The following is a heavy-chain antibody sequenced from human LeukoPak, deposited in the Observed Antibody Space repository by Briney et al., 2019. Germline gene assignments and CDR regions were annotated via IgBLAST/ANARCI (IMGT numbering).Heavy chain of an antibody. J-gene: IGHJ6*04. CDR3: ARGGGSGWYHYYYGMDV. D-gene: IGHD6-19*01. Sequence: SETLSLTCAVYGVSFSGYYWSWIRQPPGKGLEWIGEINHSGSTNYNPSLKSRVTISVDTSKNQFSLKLSSVTAADTAMYYCARGGGSGWYHYYYGMDVWGKGTTVTVSS. CDR2: INHSGST. V-gene: IGHV4-34*01. CDR1: GVSFSGYY.